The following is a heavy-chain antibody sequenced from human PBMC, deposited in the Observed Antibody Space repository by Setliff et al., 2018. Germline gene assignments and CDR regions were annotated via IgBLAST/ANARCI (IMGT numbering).Heavy chain of an antibody. V-gene: IGHV1-69*05. D-gene: IGHD3-22*01. Sequence: ASVKVSCKASGGTFSSYAISWVRQAPGQGLEWMGGIIPIFGTANYAQKFQGRVTITTDESTSTAYMELSSLRPEDTAVYYCAGGNYYDSSGYSVDYWGQGTLVTVSS. CDR3: AGGNYYDSSGYSVDY. CDR2: IIPIFGTA. J-gene: IGHJ4*02. CDR1: GGTFSSYA.